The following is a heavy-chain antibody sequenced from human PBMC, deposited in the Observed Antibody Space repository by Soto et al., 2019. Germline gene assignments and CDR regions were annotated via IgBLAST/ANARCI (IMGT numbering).Heavy chain of an antibody. CDR3: ARDGYYYDSSGYYYSLLGSLVSGTKLAFDI. CDR1: GFTFSTYS. V-gene: IGHV3-48*04. D-gene: IGHD3-22*01. CDR2: ISSSSSTI. Sequence: GGSLRLSCAASGFTFSTYSMNWVRQAPGKGLEWVSYISSSSSTIYYADSVKGRFTISRDNAKNSLYLQMNSLRAEDTAVYYCARDGYYYDSSGYYYSLLGSLVSGTKLAFDIWGQGTMVTVSS. J-gene: IGHJ3*02.